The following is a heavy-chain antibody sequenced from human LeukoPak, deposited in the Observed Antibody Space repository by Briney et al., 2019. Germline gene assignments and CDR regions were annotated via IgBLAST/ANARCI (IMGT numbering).Heavy chain of an antibody. Sequence: SETLSLTCTVYGGSFSGYYWSWIRQPPGKGLEWIGEINHSGSTNYNPSLKSRVTISVDTSKNQFSLKLSSVTAADTAVYYCARLSTSYYYGSGKRWFDPWGQGTLVTVSS. CDR3: ARLSTSYYYGSGKRWFDP. V-gene: IGHV4-34*01. CDR2: INHSGST. J-gene: IGHJ5*02. D-gene: IGHD3-10*01. CDR1: GGSFSGYY.